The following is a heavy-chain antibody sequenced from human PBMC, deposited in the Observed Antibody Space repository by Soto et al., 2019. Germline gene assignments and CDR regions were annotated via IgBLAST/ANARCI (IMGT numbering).Heavy chain of an antibody. CDR3: ARGGYYYDSSGYSWDYYYYGMDV. CDR2: IKQDGSEK. CDR1: GFTFSSYW. V-gene: IGHV3-7*01. D-gene: IGHD3-22*01. J-gene: IGHJ6*02. Sequence: LRLSCAASGFTFSSYWMSWVRQAPGKGLEWVANIKQDGSEKYYVDSVKGRFTISRDNAKNSLYLQMNSLRAEDTAVYYCARGGYYYDSSGYSWDYYYYGMDVWGQGTTVTVSS.